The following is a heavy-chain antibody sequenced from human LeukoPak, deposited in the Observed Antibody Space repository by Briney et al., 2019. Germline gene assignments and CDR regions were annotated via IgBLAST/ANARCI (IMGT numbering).Heavy chain of an antibody. CDR2: ISHDGSDE. D-gene: IGHD7-27*01. J-gene: IGHJ4*02. V-gene: IGHV3-30*04. CDR3: AREGLGFDY. CDR1: GFTFNNYP. Sequence: GGSLRLSCTTSGFTFNNYPMHWVRQAPGKGLEWVATISHDGSDENYADYVKGQFIISRDNSMKSLFLQMNSLIIDDTAVYYCAREGLGFDYWGQGTLVTVSS.